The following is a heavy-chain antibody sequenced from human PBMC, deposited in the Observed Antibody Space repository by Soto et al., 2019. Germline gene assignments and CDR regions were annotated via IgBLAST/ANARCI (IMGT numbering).Heavy chain of an antibody. V-gene: IGHV3-30*18. D-gene: IGHD3-3*01. Sequence: QVQLVESGGGVVQPGRSLRLSCAASGFTFSSYGMHWVRQAPGKGLEWVAVISYDGSNEYYADSVKGRFTISRDNSKNTLYLQMNSLRAEDTAVYYCAKGSKYDFWSGYYRYGMDVWGQGTTVTVSS. CDR1: GFTFSSYG. J-gene: IGHJ6*02. CDR2: ISYDGSNE. CDR3: AKGSKYDFWSGYYRYGMDV.